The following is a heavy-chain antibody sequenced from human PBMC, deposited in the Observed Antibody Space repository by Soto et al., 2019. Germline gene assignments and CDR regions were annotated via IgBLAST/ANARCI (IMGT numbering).Heavy chain of an antibody. CDR2: ISGSGGST. CDR1: GFTFSSYA. Sequence: HPGGSLRLSCAASGFTFSSYAMSWVRQAPGKGLEWVSAISGSGGSTYYADSVKGRFTISRDNSKNTLYLQMNSLRAEDTAVYYCAKEHKYGDYGPAWYIVWGQGTLVTVSS. CDR3: AKEHKYGDYGPAWYIV. V-gene: IGHV3-23*01. J-gene: IGHJ4*02. D-gene: IGHD4-17*01.